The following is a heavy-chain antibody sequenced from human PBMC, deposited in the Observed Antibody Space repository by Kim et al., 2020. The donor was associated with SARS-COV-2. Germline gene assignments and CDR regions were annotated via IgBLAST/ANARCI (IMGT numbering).Heavy chain of an antibody. CDR2: ISGSGGST. D-gene: IGHD3-10*01. V-gene: IGHV3-23*01. Sequence: GGSLRLSCAASGFTFSSYAMSWVRQAPGKGLEWVSAISGSGGSTYYADSVKGRFTIPRDNSKNTLYLQMNSLRAEDTAVYYCAKDLSPFSYYYGSGSYPIGFDYWGQGTLVTVSS. J-gene: IGHJ4*02. CDR3: AKDLSPFSYYYGSGSYPIGFDY. CDR1: GFTFSSYA.